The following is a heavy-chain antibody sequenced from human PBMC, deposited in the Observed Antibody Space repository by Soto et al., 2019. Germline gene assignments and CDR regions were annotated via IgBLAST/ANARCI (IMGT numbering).Heavy chain of an antibody. V-gene: IGHV4-34*01. CDR2: INHSGNN. CDR3: ARGSSRWDY. J-gene: IGHJ4*02. D-gene: IGHD6-13*01. Sequence: PSETLSLTCVVSGGSFSTYHYNWIRQSPGKGLEWIGEINHSGNNNYSPSLKSRVTMSVDTSKNQFSLRLSSVTAADTAMYYCARGSSRWDYWGQGTLVTVSS. CDR1: GGSFSTYH.